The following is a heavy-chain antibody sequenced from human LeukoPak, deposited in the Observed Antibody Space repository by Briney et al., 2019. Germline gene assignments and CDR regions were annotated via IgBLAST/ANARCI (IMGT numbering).Heavy chain of an antibody. CDR3: ARGSRYYDSSGYPGDAFDI. D-gene: IGHD3-22*01. V-gene: IGHV1-46*01. Sequence: APVKVSCKASGYTFTSYYMHWVRQAPGQGLEWMGIINPSGGSTSYAQKFQGRVTMTRDTSTSTVYMELSSLRSEDTAVYYCARGSRYYDSSGYPGDAFDIWGQGTMVTVSS. J-gene: IGHJ3*02. CDR1: GYTFTSYY. CDR2: INPSGGST.